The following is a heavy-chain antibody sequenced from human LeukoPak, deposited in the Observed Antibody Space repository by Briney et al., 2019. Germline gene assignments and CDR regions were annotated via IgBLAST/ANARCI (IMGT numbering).Heavy chain of an antibody. J-gene: IGHJ3*02. CDR2: ISAYNGNT. CDR3: AGGVQEPDAFDI. V-gene: IGHV1-18*04. CDR1: GYTFTSNY. D-gene: IGHD1-14*01. Sequence: ASVKVSCKSFGYTFTSNYMHWVRQAPGQGLEWMGWISAYNGNTNYAQKLQGRVTMTTDTSTSTAYMELRSLRSDDTAVYYCAGGVQEPDAFDIWGQGTMVTVSS.